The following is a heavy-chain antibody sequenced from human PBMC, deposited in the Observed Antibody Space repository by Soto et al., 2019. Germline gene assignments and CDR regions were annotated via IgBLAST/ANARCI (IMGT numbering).Heavy chain of an antibody. CDR2: AYYRSKWYN. V-gene: IGHV6-1*01. D-gene: IGHD2-2*01. J-gene: IGHJ6*02. CDR1: GDSVSSNSAA. CDR3: ARDLIIGYCSSTSCSTSPYYYYGMDV. Sequence: SQTLSLTCAISGDSVSSNSAAWNWIRQSPSRGLEWLGRAYYRSKWYNDYAVSVKSRITINPDTSKNQFSLQLNSVTPEDTAVYYCARDLIIGYCSSTSCSTSPYYYYGMDVWGQGTTVTVSS.